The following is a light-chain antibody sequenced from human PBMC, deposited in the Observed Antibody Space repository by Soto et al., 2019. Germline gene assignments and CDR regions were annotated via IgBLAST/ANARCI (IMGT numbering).Light chain of an antibody. J-gene: IGLJ1*01. CDR1: SRDVGGYNY. CDR3: SSYAGSNIL. V-gene: IGLV2-8*01. CDR2: EVN. Sequence: QSVLNQPPSASGAPGQAVTISCPGTSRDVGGYNYVSWYQQHPGKAPKLMIYEVNKRPSGVPDRFSASKSGNTASLTVSGLQAEDEADYYCSSYAGSNILFGTGTKVTVL.